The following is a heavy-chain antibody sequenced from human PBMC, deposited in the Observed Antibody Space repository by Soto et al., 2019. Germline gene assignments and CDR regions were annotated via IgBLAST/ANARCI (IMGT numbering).Heavy chain of an antibody. CDR2: IYATGTS. D-gene: IGHD1-1*01. Sequence: SETLCLTCTVSGASISGFYWRWLRKSPGKGLERIGRIYATGTSDYNPSLKSRVMMSVDTSKRQVSLNFRSVTAADTAVYYCVWDATRTLRDWFYPWGQGISVTVSS. CDR3: VWDATRTLRDWFYP. J-gene: IGHJ5*02. V-gene: IGHV4-4*07. CDR1: GASISGFY.